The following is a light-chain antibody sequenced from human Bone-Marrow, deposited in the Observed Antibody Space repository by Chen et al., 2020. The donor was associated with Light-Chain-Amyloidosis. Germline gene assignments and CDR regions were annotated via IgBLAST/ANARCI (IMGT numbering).Light chain of an antibody. CDR1: SSNIGTKN. CDR2: TEN. Sequence: QSVLTQPPSASGTPGQRVTISCSGSSSNIGTKNVNWYQQLPGTAPKLLIYTENQRPSGVPDRFSVSKSGTAASLAISGLQSEEGADYYCAAWDGSLDGWVFGGGTKLTVL. CDR3: AAWDGSLDGWV. J-gene: IGLJ3*02. V-gene: IGLV1-44*01.